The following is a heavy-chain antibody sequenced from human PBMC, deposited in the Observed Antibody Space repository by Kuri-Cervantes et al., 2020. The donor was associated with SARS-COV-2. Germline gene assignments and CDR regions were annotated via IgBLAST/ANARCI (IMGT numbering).Heavy chain of an antibody. CDR1: GFTFDDYA. D-gene: IGHD2-2*01. CDR2: ISGDGGST. V-gene: IGHV3-43*02. J-gene: IGHJ2*01. Sequence: GESLKISCAASGFTFDDYAMHWVRQAPGKGLEWVSLISGDGGSTYYADSVKGRFTISRDNSKNSLYLQMNSLRTGDTALYYCARSRLDCSGSSCYFYFDLWGRGTLVTVSS. CDR3: ARSRLDCSGSSCYFYFDL.